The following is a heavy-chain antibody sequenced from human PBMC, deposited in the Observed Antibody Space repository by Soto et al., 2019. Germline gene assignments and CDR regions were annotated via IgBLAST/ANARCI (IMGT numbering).Heavy chain of an antibody. J-gene: IGHJ4*02. CDR2: ISGSGGST. D-gene: IGHD3-3*01. V-gene: IGHV3-23*01. CDR1: GFTFSSYA. Sequence: PGGSLRLSCAASGFTFSSYAMSWVRQAPGKGLEWVSAISGSGGSTYYADSVKGRFTISRDNSKNTLYLQMNSLRAEDTAVYYCAKDRYYDFWSGPKGAPYYFDYWGQGTLVTVSS. CDR3: AKDRYYDFWSGPKGAPYYFDY.